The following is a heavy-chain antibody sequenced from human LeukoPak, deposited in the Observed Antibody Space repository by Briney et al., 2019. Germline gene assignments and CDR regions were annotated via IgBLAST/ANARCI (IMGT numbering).Heavy chain of an antibody. CDR2: ISDGGEGT. CDR3: VRVNYGGNSGYHFDY. CDR1: GFDLWRYA. D-gene: IGHD4-23*01. V-gene: IGHV3-23*01. J-gene: IGHJ4*02. Sequence: PGGSLRLSCAASGFDLWRYAMSWVRQAPGKGLEWVADISDGGEGTHYADSVQGRFRVSRDNSKKTLFLRLGSLRVQDTAIYHCVRVNYGGNSGYHFDYWGQGTLVIVSS.